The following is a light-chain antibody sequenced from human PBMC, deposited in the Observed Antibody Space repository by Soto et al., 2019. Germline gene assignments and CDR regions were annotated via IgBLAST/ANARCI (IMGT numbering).Light chain of an antibody. CDR2: DAS. J-gene: IGKJ2*03. Sequence: DIQMTQSPSSLSASVGDRVTISCQSSQDITNFLIWYQQKPGKAPKLLIYDASNLESGVPSRFSGSGSGTDFVFTISSLQPEDSATYYCQQFKSRPYSFGQGTKLEIK. CDR3: QQFKSRPYS. V-gene: IGKV1-33*01. CDR1: QDITNF.